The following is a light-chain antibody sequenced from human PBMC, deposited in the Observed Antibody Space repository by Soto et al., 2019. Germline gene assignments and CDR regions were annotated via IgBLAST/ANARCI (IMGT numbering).Light chain of an antibody. CDR1: SSDVGIYDL. J-gene: IGLJ1*01. CDR2: EVT. CDR3: CSYAGSSTFV. V-gene: IGLV2-23*02. Sequence: QSALTQPASVSGSPGQSITISCTGTSSDVGIYDLVSWYKHHPGRAPQLIIYEVTKRPSGVSNRLSGSKSGNTASLTISGLQAEDEADYYCCSYAGSSTFVFGTGTKLTVL.